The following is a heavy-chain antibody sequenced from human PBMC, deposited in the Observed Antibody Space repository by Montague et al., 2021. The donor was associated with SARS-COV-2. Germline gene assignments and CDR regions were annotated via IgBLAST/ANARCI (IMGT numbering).Heavy chain of an antibody. CDR3: AREDGTMTFDY. D-gene: IGHD1-7*01. V-gene: IGHV4-61*02. CDR2: IMTSGSS. CDR1: GASISSPAYF. J-gene: IGHJ4*02. Sequence: TLSLTCTASGASISSPAYFWTWIRQPAGRELEWIGRIMTSGSSTSSPSLKSRVTISVDTSKNQFSLKLSSVTAADTAVYYCAREDGTMTFDYWGQGILVTVSS.